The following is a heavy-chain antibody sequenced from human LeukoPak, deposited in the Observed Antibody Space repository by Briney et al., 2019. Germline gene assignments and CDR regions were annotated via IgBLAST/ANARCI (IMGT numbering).Heavy chain of an antibody. Sequence: GGSLRLSCAASGFTVSSNYMSWVRQPPGKGLEWVSVIYSGGSTYYADSVKGRFTISRDNSKNTLYLQTNSLRAEDTAVYYCARSRTEWFDFDYWGQGTLVTVSS. CDR1: GFTVSSNY. D-gene: IGHD3-3*01. CDR2: IYSGGST. J-gene: IGHJ4*02. CDR3: ARSRTEWFDFDY. V-gene: IGHV3-53*01.